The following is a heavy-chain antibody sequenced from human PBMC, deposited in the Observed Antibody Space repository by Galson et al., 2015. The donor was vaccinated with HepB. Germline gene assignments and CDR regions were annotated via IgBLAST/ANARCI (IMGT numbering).Heavy chain of an antibody. CDR1: GFTFSSYW. J-gene: IGHJ4*02. D-gene: IGHD6-13*01. Sequence: SLRLSCAASGFTFSSYWMSWVRQAPGKGLEWVANIKQDGSEKYYVDSVKGRFTISRDNAKNSLYLQMNSLRAEDTAVYYCARAQIAAAGFPFDYWGQGTLVTVSS. V-gene: IGHV3-7*03. CDR2: IKQDGSEK. CDR3: ARAQIAAAGFPFDY.